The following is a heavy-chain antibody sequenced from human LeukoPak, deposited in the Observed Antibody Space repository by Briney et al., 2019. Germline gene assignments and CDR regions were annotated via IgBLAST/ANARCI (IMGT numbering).Heavy chain of an antibody. V-gene: IGHV3-9*03. J-gene: IGHJ4*02. CDR1: AFTFDDYA. Sequence: GGSLRLSCAASAFTFDDYAMHWVRQAPGKGLEWVSGISWNSGSIGYADSVKGRFTISRDNAKNSLYLQMNSLRAEDMALYYCAKDIGYCTNGVCLGFDYWGQGTLVTVSS. D-gene: IGHD2-8*01. CDR2: ISWNSGSI. CDR3: AKDIGYCTNGVCLGFDY.